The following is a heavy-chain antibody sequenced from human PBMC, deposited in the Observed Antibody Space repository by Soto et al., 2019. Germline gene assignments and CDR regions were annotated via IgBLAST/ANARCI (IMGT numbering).Heavy chain of an antibody. D-gene: IGHD2-21*02. CDR3: ARSLAYCGGDCSSD. Sequence: GGSLRLSCAASGFTFSSYEMNWVRQAPGKGLEWVSYISSSGSTIYYADSVKGRFTISRDNAKNSLYLQMNSLRAEDTAVYYCARSLAYCGGDCSSDWGQGTLVTVSS. J-gene: IGHJ4*02. CDR1: GFTFSSYE. V-gene: IGHV3-48*03. CDR2: ISSSGSTI.